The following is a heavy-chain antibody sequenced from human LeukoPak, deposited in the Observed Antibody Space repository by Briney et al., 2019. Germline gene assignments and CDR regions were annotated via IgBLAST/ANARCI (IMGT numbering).Heavy chain of an antibody. Sequence: ASVKVSCKASRGTFSSYAISWVRQAPGQGLEWMGGIIPIFGTANYAQKFQGRVTITADESTSTAYMELSSLRSEDTAVYYCASREYGDYPYYMDVWGKGTTVTVSS. CDR1: RGTFSSYA. CDR3: ASREYGDYPYYMDV. V-gene: IGHV1-69*13. CDR2: IIPIFGTA. D-gene: IGHD4-17*01. J-gene: IGHJ6*03.